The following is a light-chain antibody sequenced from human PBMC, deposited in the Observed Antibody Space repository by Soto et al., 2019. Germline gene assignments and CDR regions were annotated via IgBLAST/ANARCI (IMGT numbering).Light chain of an antibody. CDR2: GNR. Sequence: QSVLTQPPSVSGAPGQRVTISCTGSSSNIGAGYDVHWYQQLPGTAPKLVIYGNRNRPSGVPDRFSGSKSGTSASLAITGLQAEDEADYYCSSFTAYNTVVFGGGTKLTVL. CDR1: SSNIGAGYD. V-gene: IGLV1-40*01. CDR3: SSFTAYNTVV. J-gene: IGLJ2*01.